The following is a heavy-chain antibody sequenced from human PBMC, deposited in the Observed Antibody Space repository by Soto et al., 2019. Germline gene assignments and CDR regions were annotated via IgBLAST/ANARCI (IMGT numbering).Heavy chain of an antibody. CDR1: GGSISSSNW. D-gene: IGHD2-2*03. CDR2: IYHSGST. V-gene: IGHV4-4*02. CDR3: ARGVGYCSSTSCYEFDY. J-gene: IGHJ4*02. Sequence: SETLSLTCTVSGGSISSSNWWSWVRQPPGKGLEWIGEIYHSGSTNYNPSLKSRVTISVDKSKNQFSLKLSSVTAADTAVYYCARGVGYCSSTSCYEFDYWGQGTLVTVSS.